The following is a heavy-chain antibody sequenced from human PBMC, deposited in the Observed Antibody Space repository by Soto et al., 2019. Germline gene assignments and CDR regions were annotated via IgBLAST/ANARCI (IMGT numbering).Heavy chain of an antibody. CDR3: ARGVAAETKFDY. CDR2: ISPYNGNT. J-gene: IGHJ4*02. CDR1: GTTFSNYA. D-gene: IGHD6-19*01. V-gene: IGHV1-18*01. Sequence: ASVKVSCKASGTTFSNYAISWVRQAPGQGLEWMGWISPYNGNTNYAQKLQGRVTMTTDTSTSTAYMELRSLRSDDTAVYYCARGVAAETKFDYWGQGTLVTVSS.